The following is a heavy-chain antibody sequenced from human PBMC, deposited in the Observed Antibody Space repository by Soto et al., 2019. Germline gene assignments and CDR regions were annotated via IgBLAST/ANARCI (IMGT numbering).Heavy chain of an antibody. CDR2: IYYSGST. CDR3: ARDPKGLTDAFDI. V-gene: IGHV4-39*07. CDR1: GGSISSSSYY. D-gene: IGHD5-12*01. J-gene: IGHJ3*02. Sequence: SETLSLTCTVSGGSISSSSYYWGWIRHPPGKGLEWIGSIYYSGSTYYNPSLKSRVTISVDTSKNQFSLKLSSVTAADTAVYYCARDPKGLTDAFDIWGQGTMVTVSS.